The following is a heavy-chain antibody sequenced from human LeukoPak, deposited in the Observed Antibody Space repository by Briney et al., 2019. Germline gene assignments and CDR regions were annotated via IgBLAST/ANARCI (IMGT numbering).Heavy chain of an antibody. CDR3: ARDLWGKRWLQSSGPLAARVWFDP. Sequence: ASVKVSCKASGYTFTGYYMHWARQAPGQGLEWMGWINPNSGGTNYAQKFQGRVTMTRDTSISTAYMELSSLRSEDTAVYYCARDLWGKRWLQSSGPLAARVWFDPWGQGTLVTVSS. J-gene: IGHJ5*02. CDR2: INPNSGGT. V-gene: IGHV1-2*02. D-gene: IGHD5-24*01. CDR1: GYTFTGYY.